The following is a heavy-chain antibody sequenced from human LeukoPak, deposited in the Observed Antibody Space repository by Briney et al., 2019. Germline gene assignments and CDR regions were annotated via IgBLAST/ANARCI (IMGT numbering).Heavy chain of an antibody. V-gene: IGHV3-21*01. D-gene: IGHD1-26*01. CDR1: RFTFSSYS. J-gene: IGHJ4*02. Sequence: PRGSLRLSCAASRFTFSSYSMNWVRQAPGKGLDWVSFISTSSSYIQYAGSVKGRFTISRDNAMNSLYLQMNSLRVEDTAVYYCARVRLEWEVDFWGQGTLVTVSS. CDR2: ISTSSSYI. CDR3: ARVRLEWEVDF.